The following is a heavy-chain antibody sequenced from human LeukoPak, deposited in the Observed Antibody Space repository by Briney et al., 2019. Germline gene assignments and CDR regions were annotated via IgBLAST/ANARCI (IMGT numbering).Heavy chain of an antibody. V-gene: IGHV3-21*06. D-gene: IGHD3-3*01. CDR1: GFTFSTYS. CDR2: ISSSSSYI. Sequence: GGSLRLSCVASGFTFSTYSMNWVRQAPGKGLEWVSSISSSSSYIYYAGSVKGRFTISRDNAKNSLYLQMNSLRAEDTAVYHCARDNNYDFWSGYFDYWGQGTLVTVSS. CDR3: ARDNNYDFWSGYFDY. J-gene: IGHJ4*02.